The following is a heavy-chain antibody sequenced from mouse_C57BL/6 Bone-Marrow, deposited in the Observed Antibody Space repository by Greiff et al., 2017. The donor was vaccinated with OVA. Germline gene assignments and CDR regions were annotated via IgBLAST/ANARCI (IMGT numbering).Heavy chain of an antibody. Sequence: QVQLQQPGAELVKPGASVKLSCKASGYTFTSYWMQWVKQRPGQGLEWIGEIDPSDSYTNYNQKFKGKATLTVDKSSSTAYMQLSSLTSEDSAVYYCARGGREFAYWGQGTLVTVSA. J-gene: IGHJ3*01. V-gene: IGHV1-50*01. CDR2: IDPSDSYT. CDR1: GYTFTSYW. CDR3: ARGGREFAY.